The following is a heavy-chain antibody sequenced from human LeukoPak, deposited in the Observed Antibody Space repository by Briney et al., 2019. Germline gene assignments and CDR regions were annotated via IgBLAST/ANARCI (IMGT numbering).Heavy chain of an antibody. CDR3: ARGGRRAVAGTFDY. J-gene: IGHJ4*02. Sequence: GESLKISCKASGYSFTTDWIGWVRQMPGKGLERMGIIYPGDSDTRYCPSFQDQVTISADNSISTAYLQWSSLKASDTAMYYCARGGRRAVAGTFDYWGQGTLVTVSS. CDR2: IYPGDSDT. CDR1: GYSFTTDW. D-gene: IGHD6-19*01. V-gene: IGHV5-51*01.